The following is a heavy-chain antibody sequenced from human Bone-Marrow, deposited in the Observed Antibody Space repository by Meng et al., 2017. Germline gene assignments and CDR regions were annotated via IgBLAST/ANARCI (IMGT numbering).Heavy chain of an antibody. CDR1: GGSFSDYY. CDR2: INHSGST. J-gene: IGHJ4*02. V-gene: IGHV4-34*01. CDR3: ARDIDDILTGDYYFDY. D-gene: IGHD3-9*01. Sequence: GSLRLSCVVSGGSFSDYYWSWIRQPPGKGLEWIGEINHSGSTNYNPSLESRATISVDTSQNNLSLKLSSVTAADSAVYYCARDIDDILTGDYYFDYWGQGTLVTVSS.